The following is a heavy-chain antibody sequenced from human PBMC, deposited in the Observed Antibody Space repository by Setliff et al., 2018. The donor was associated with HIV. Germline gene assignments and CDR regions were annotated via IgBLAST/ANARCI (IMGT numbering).Heavy chain of an antibody. CDR1: GGSTSSGSYY. Sequence: PSETLSLTCTVSGGSTSSGSYYWSWIRQPAGKGLEWIGRIYTSGSTNYNPSLKNRVAISVDTSKNQSSLNLTSVTAADTAMYFCARVGGKGYSNFLDSWGQGALVTVSS. J-gene: IGHJ4*02. V-gene: IGHV4-61*02. CDR2: IYTSGST. D-gene: IGHD4-4*01. CDR3: ARVGGKGYSNFLDS.